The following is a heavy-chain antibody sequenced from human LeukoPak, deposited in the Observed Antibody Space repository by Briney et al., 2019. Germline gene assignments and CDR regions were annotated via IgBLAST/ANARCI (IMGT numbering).Heavy chain of an antibody. CDR1: GGSISSYY. CDR3: ARLPGYSYGGWFDP. CDR2: IYYSGST. V-gene: IGHV4-59*08. D-gene: IGHD5-18*01. J-gene: IGHJ5*02. Sequence: SETLSLTCTVSGGSISSYYWSWIRQPPGKGLEWIGYIYYSGSTNYNPSLKSRVTISVDTSKNQFSLKLSSVIAADTAVYYCARLPGYSYGGWFDPWGQGTLVTVSS.